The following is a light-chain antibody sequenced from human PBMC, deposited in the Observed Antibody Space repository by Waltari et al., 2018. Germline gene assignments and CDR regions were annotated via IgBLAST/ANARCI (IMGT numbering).Light chain of an antibody. CDR1: QSVSSY. CDR2: EAS. Sequence: EIVLTQSPATLSLSPGERAPLSCRASQSVSSYLAWYQQKPGQAPRLLIYEASNRATGIPARFSGSGSGTDFTLTISSLEPEDFAVYYCQQHSNWPLTFGGGTKVEIK. CDR3: QQHSNWPLT. J-gene: IGKJ4*01. V-gene: IGKV3-11*01.